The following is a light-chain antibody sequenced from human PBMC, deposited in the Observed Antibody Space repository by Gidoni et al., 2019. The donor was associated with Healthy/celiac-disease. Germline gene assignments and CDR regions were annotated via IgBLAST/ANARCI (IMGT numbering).Light chain of an antibody. J-gene: IGKJ5*01. Sequence: EIVLTPSPATLSLSPGERATLSCRASQSVSSYLAWYQQKPGQAPRLLIYDASNRATGIPARCSGSGSGTDFTLTSSSLEPEDFAVYYCQQRSNWPITFGQGTRLEIK. CDR3: QQRSNWPIT. CDR1: QSVSSY. V-gene: IGKV3-11*01. CDR2: DAS.